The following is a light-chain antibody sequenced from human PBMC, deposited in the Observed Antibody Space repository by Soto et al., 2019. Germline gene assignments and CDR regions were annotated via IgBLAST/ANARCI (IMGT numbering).Light chain of an antibody. CDR3: ELYGSSPLT. J-gene: IGKJ4*01. V-gene: IGKV3-15*01. CDR1: ENVKSD. Sequence: EVVMSQSVATLSVTPGERATLSCRASENVKSDVAWWYQQKPGQTPRLLIFGAYTRASGIPGRFSGSGPGTEFTLTISSLQSEDFAVYYCELYGSSPLTFGGGGNV. CDR2: GAY.